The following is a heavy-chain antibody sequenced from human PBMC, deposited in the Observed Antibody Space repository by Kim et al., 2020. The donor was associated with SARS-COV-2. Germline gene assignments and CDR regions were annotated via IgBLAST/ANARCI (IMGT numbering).Heavy chain of an antibody. Sequence: ASVKVSCKASGYSFTTFAMHWVRQAPGQRLEWMGWINGGNGNTKYSQKFQGRVTITRDTSASTAYKELSSLRVEDTAVYYCARGYGFCSATSCQTADSWGQGTLVTVSS. D-gene: IGHD2-2*03. CDR1: GYSFTTFA. CDR2: INGGNGNT. V-gene: IGHV1-3*01. J-gene: IGHJ4*02. CDR3: ARGYGFCSATSCQTADS.